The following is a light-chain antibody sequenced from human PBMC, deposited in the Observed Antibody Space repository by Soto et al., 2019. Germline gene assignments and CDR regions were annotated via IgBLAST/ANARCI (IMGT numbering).Light chain of an antibody. CDR1: QSISSSF. V-gene: IGKV3-20*01. J-gene: IGKJ1*01. CDR3: QHYGVSRT. Sequence: ELVLTQSPGTLSLSPGERATLSCRASQSISSSFLAWYQQKPGQAPRLLIYGAANRATGIPDRFSGSGSRTDFTLTISRLEPEDFAVYYCQHYGVSRTFGQGTKVEIK. CDR2: GAA.